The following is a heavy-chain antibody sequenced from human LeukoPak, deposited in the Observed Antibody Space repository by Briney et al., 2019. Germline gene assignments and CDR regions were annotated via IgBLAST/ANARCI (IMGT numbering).Heavy chain of an antibody. D-gene: IGHD1-14*01. V-gene: IGHV3-48*03. CDR2: ISISGSII. CDR3: ASPTDLSDY. Sequence: AGGSLRLSCTASVFTFSSYEMNWVRQAPGKGLEWVSYISISGSIIYYADSVKGRFTISRDNAKNSLYLQMNSLRAEDTAVYYCASPTDLSDYWGQGTLVTVSS. CDR1: VFTFSSYE. J-gene: IGHJ4*02.